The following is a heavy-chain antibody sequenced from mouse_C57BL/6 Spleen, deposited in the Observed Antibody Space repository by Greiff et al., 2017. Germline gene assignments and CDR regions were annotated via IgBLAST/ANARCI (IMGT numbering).Heavy chain of an antibody. J-gene: IGHJ4*01. CDR3: ATCSIYAMDY. V-gene: IGHV1-82*01. CDR1: GYAFSSSW. CDR2: IYPGDGDT. Sequence: QVQLQQSGPELVKPGASVKISCKASGYAFSSSWMNWVKQRPGKGLEWIGRIYPGDGDTNYNGKFKGKATLTADKSSSTSYMLLSSLTSEDSAVYFCATCSIYAMDYWGQGTSVTVSS. D-gene: IGHD1-1*01.